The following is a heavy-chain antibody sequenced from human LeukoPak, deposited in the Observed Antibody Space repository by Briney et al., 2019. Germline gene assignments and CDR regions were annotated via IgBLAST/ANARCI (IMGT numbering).Heavy chain of an antibody. J-gene: IGHJ4*02. Sequence: GGFLRLSCAASGFTFSSYAMSWVRQAPGKGLEWVSAISGSGGSTYYADSVKGRFTISRDNSKNTLYLQMNSLRAEDTAVYYCADRYCSSTSCLDYWGQGTLVTVSS. CDR3: ADRYCSSTSCLDY. D-gene: IGHD2-2*01. CDR2: ISGSGGST. V-gene: IGHV3-23*01. CDR1: GFTFSSYA.